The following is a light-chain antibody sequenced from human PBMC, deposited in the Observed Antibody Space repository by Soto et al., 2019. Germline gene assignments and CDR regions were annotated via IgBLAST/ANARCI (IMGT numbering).Light chain of an antibody. CDR2: AAS. V-gene: IGKV1-39*01. CDR1: QSISSY. CDR3: QNYNSYSEE. J-gene: IGKJ1*01. Sequence: DIQITHSPSSLSASVVDRVTITCRASQSISSYLNWYQQKPGKAPKLLIYAASSLQSGVPSRFSGSGSGTEFTLTISSLQPDDFATYYCQNYNSYSEEFGQGTKVDIK.